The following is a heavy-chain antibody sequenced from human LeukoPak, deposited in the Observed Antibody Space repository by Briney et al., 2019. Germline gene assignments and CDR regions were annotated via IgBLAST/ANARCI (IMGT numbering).Heavy chain of an antibody. CDR1: GGSFSGYY. D-gene: IGHD3-3*01. J-gene: IGHJ6*02. CDR2: INHSGST. CDR3: ARGGAPDYDFWSGYYNYYYGMDV. V-gene: IGHV4-34*01. Sequence: SETLSLTCAVYGGSFSGYYWSWIRQPPGKGLEWIGEINHSGSTNYNPSLKSRVTMSVDTSKNQFSLKLSSVTAADTAVYYCARGGAPDYDFWSGYYNYYYGMDVWGQGTTVTVSS.